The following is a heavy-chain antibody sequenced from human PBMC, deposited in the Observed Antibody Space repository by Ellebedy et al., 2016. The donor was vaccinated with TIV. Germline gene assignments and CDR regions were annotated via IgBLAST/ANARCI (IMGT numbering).Heavy chain of an antibody. D-gene: IGHD3-10*01. V-gene: IGHV1-18*04. J-gene: IGHJ4*02. CDR3: ARVEGCYGSGAFDY. CDR1: GYTFTNYA. CDR2: ISAYNGNT. Sequence: AASVKVSCKASGYTFTNYAISWVRQAPGQGLECMGWISAYNGNTNYAQKFQGRVTMTRDTSTSTVYMGLSSLRFDDTAVYYCARVEGCYGSGAFDYWGQGTLVTVSS.